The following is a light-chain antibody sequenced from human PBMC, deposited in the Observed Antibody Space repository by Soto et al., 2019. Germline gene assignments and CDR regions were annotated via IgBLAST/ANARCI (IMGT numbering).Light chain of an antibody. V-gene: IGKV2-28*01. J-gene: IGKJ2*01. CDR3: MQALQTPYT. Sequence: EIVMNQCTPSLTVTPGEPASISCRSSQRLLHSNGNIFLDWYLQKPGQSPQLLFYLGSNRASGVPDRVSGSEAGTDFTLKISXVEAEDVGVYYCMQALQTPYTFGQGTKVDIK. CDR2: LGS. CDR1: QRLLHSNGNIF.